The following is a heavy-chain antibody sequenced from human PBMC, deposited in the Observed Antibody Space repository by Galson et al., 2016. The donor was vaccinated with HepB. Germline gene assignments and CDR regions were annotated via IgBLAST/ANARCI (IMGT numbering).Heavy chain of an antibody. CDR2: IYYSGST. J-gene: IGHJ3*02. CDR1: GGSINSGGYF. Sequence: TLSLTCTVSGGSINSGGYFWSWIRQLPGKGLEWIGYIYYSGSTYYNPSLRSRVTISEDTSKNQFSLKLSSVTAADTAVYYCAREAPCLAVAVSCSGDDDGFDIWGQGTMVTVSS. CDR3: AREAPCLAVAVSCSGDDDGFDI. V-gene: IGHV4-31*03. D-gene: IGHD6-19*01.